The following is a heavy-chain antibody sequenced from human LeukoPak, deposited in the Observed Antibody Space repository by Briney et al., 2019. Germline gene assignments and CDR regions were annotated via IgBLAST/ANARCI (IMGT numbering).Heavy chain of an antibody. CDR2: ISYDGSNK. CDR1: GFTFSSYA. J-gene: IGHJ6*03. V-gene: IGHV3-30*18. CDR3: AKKKSQAKSHYYYYMDV. Sequence: PGGSLRLSCAASGFTFSSYAMSWVRQAPGKGLEWVAVISYDGSNKYYADSVKGRFTISRDNSKNTLYLQMNSLRAEDTAVYYCAKKKSQAKSHYYYYMDVWGKGTTVTVSS.